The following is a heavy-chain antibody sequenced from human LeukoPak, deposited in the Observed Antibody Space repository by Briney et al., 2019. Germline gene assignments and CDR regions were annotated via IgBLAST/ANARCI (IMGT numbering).Heavy chain of an antibody. Sequence: PGGSLRLSCAASGFTFNTYTMNWVRQAPGKGLEWVSYISGSSGIIDYADSVKGRFTISRDNAENSLYLQMNSLRDEDTAVYYCVREAVNDYGDYVFWFDPWGQGTLVTVSS. J-gene: IGHJ5*02. V-gene: IGHV3-48*02. CDR3: VREAVNDYGDYVFWFDP. CDR2: ISGSSGII. CDR1: GFTFNTYT. D-gene: IGHD4-17*01.